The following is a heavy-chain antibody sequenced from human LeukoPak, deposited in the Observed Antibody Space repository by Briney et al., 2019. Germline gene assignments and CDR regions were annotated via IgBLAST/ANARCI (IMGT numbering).Heavy chain of an antibody. D-gene: IGHD6-13*01. V-gene: IGHV3-23*01. CDR3: AKTRPLDSSSWSHGDY. Sequence: GGSLRLSCAASGFTFSSYAMSWVRQAPGKGLEWVSAISGSGDSTYYGDSVKGRFTISRDNSKNTLYLQMNSLRAKDTAVYYCAKTRPLDSSSWSHGDYWGQGTLVTVSS. J-gene: IGHJ4*02. CDR2: ISGSGDST. CDR1: GFTFSSYA.